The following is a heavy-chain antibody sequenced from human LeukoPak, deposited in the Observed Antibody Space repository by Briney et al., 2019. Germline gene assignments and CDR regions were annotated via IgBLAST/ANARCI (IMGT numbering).Heavy chain of an antibody. CDR2: ISGDGGST. CDR3: AKDGTVGDYVWGSSDY. CDR1: GFTFDDYA. J-gene: IGHJ4*02. D-gene: IGHD3-16*01. V-gene: IGHV3-43*02. Sequence: GGSLRLSCAASGFTFDDYAMHWVRQAPGKGLEWVSPISGDGGSTYYADSVKGRFTISRDNSKNSLYLQMNSLRTEDTALYYCAKDGTVGDYVWGSSDYWGQGTLVTVSS.